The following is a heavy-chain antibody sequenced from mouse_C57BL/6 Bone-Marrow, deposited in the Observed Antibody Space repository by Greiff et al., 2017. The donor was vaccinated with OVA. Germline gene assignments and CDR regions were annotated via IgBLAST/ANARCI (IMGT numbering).Heavy chain of an antibody. J-gene: IGHJ2*01. V-gene: IGHV1-50*01. D-gene: IGHD2-2*01. Sequence: QVQLQQPGAELVKPGASVKLSCKASGYTFTSYWMQWVKQRPGQGLEWIGEIDPSDSYTNYTQKFKGKATLTVDTSSSTAYMQLSSLTSEDSAVYYCGGEVVTSACDCGGRGTALTVSA. CDR2: IDPSDSYT. CDR1: GYTFTSYW. CDR3: GGEVVTSACDC.